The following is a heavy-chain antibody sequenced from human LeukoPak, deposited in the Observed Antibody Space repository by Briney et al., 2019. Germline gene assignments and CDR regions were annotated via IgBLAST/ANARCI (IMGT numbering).Heavy chain of an antibody. V-gene: IGHV3-23*01. Sequence: GGSLRLSCVVSGFIFNNYDMSWVRQAPGKGLEWVSAISGSGGSTYYADSVKGRFTISRDNSKNTLYLQMNSLRVEDTAIYYCAKVTVTMAATGDYWGQGTLDTVSS. J-gene: IGHJ4*02. CDR3: AKVTVTMAATGDY. CDR2: ISGSGGST. CDR1: GFIFNNYD. D-gene: IGHD2-15*01.